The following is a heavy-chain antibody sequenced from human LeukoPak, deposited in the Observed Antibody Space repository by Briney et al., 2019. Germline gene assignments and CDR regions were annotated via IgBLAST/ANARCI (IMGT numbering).Heavy chain of an antibody. Sequence: ASVTVSCKASGYTFTSYYMHWVRQAPGQGLEWMGIINPSGGSTSYAQKFQGRVTMTRDTSTSTVYMELSSLRSEDTAVYYCARVTESSGWFSSSDYWGQGTLVTVSS. CDR2: INPSGGST. D-gene: IGHD6-19*01. V-gene: IGHV1-46*01. CDR3: ARVTESSGWFSSSDY. J-gene: IGHJ4*02. CDR1: GYTFTSYY.